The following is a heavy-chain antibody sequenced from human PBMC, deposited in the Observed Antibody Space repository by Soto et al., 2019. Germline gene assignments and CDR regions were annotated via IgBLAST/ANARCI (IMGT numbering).Heavy chain of an antibody. CDR3: ARNPVGATIDY. CDR1: GYTLGNYD. D-gene: IGHD3-16*01. Sequence: QVQLVQSGAEVKKPGASVKVSCKASGYTLGNYDINWVRQAPGQGLEWMGWMNPHRGKTVYARKFQGRVTMTRDTSLTTAFLEVSGLRSEDTAVYFCARNPVGATIDYWGQGTLVTVSS. V-gene: IGHV1-8*01. CDR2: MNPHRGKT. J-gene: IGHJ4*02.